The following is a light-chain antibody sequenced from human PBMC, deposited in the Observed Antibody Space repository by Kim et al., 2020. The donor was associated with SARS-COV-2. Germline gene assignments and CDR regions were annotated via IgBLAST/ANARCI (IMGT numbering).Light chain of an antibody. V-gene: IGLV2-14*03. CDR2: DVT. CDR3: SSFTTSSNTDYV. J-gene: IGLJ1*01. CDR1: SSDIGDHDY. Sequence: QSALTQPASVSGSPGQSITISCTGTSSDIGDHDYVSWYQQHPGKAPKLLIYDVTNRPSGVSTRFSGSKSGNTASLTISGLQTEDEAYYYCSSFTTSSNTDYVFGIGTKVTVL.